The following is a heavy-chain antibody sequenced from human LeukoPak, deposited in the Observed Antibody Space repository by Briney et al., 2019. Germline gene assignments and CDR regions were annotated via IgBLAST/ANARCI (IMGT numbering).Heavy chain of an antibody. CDR2: IIPKSGGT. V-gene: IGHV1-2*02. D-gene: IGHD3-3*01. CDR1: GYTFTGYY. J-gene: IGHJ4*02. CDR3: ARDSGYYATSSLFQDY. Sequence: ASVKVSCKASGYTFTGYYIHWVRQAPGQGLEWMGWIIPKSGGTNYAQKFQGRVTMTRDTSISTACMELARLRSDDTAVYFCARDSGYYATSSLFQDYWGQGTLVTVSS.